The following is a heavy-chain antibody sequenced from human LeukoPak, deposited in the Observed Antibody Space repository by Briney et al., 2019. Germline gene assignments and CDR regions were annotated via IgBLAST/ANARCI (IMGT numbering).Heavy chain of an antibody. CDR2: IYKSGST. CDR1: SDSISDYY. CDR3: ARQNNPWSHADL. V-gene: IGHV4-59*01. J-gene: IGHJ4*02. D-gene: IGHD2-8*02. Sequence: PSETLSLTCTVSSDSISDYYWSWIRQSPGKGLEWIGDIYKSGSTNYNPSLKSRVTISIDTSNNQFSLKVKSVSAADTALYYCARQNNPWSHADLWGQGTLVTVSS.